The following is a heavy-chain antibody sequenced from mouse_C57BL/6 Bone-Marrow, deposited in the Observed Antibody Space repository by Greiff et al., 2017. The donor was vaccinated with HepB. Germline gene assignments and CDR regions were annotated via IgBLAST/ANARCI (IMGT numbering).Heavy chain of an antibody. CDR1: GFSLTSYA. CDR3: ARNPIYYGYDGYYFDY. J-gene: IGHJ2*01. D-gene: IGHD2-2*01. CDR2: IWTGGGT. Sequence: QVQLKESEPGLVAPSQSLSITCTVSGFSLTSYAISWVRQPPGKGLEWLGVIWTGGGTNYNSALKSRLSISKDNSKSQVFLKMNSLQTDDTARYYCARNPIYYGYDGYYFDYWGQGTTLTVSS. V-gene: IGHV2-9-1*01.